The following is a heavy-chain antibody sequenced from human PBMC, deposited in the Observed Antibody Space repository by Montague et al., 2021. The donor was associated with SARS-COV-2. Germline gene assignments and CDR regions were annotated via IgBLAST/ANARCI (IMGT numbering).Heavy chain of an antibody. Sequence: SETLSLTCTVSGGSVGSSHYYWSWIRQPPGKVLEWSGTIYYSGSTYYNPSPRSRVTIDVDASTNQFSLKLHSVTAADTAVYFCARGLYNWNYEHWFDTWGQGTLVTVSS. CDR1: GGSVGSSHYY. V-gene: IGHV4-39*01. CDR2: IYYSGST. CDR3: ARGLYNWNYEHWFDT. D-gene: IGHD1-7*01. J-gene: IGHJ5*02.